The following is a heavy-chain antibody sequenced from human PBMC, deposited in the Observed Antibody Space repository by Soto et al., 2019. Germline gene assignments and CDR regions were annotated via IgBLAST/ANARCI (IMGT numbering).Heavy chain of an antibody. CDR2: ISAYNGNT. Sequence: GASVKVSCKSSGYSFISHSTTWVRQAPGQGLEWMGRISAYNGNTNYAQKLQGRVTMTTDTSTSTAYMELRSLRSDDTAVYYCARGAFCGGAPGCRDMDVWGQGTTVTVSS. V-gene: IGHV1-18*01. D-gene: IGHD2-21*01. J-gene: IGHJ6*02. CDR1: GYSFISHS. CDR3: ARGAFCGGAPGCRDMDV.